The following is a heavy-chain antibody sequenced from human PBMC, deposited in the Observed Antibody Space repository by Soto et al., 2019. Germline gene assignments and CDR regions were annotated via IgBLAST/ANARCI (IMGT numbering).Heavy chain of an antibody. CDR1: GFTVSSNY. CDR2: IYSGDNT. CDR3: ARETPLGTTVTPGFDY. D-gene: IGHD4-17*01. Sequence: PGGSLRLSCAASGFTVSSNYMSWVRQAPGKGLEWVSVIYSGDNTYYADSVKGRFTISRDNSKNTLYLQMNSLRADDTAVYYCARETPLGTTVTPGFDYWGQGTLVTGSS. V-gene: IGHV3-53*01. J-gene: IGHJ4*02.